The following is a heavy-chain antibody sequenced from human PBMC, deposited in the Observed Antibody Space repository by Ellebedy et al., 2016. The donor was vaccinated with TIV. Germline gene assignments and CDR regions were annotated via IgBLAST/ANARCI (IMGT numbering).Heavy chain of an antibody. D-gene: IGHD3-22*01. CDR2: INRDGSRT. CDR3: VRVTEDSSGYYPNEAFDI. CDR1: GFTLSNYW. V-gene: IGHV3-74*01. Sequence: GGSLRLSXAASGFTLSNYWMHWVRQAPGKGLVWISRINRDGSRTTYADSVKGRFTISRDNARNTLYLQMNSLRGEDTAVYYCVRVTEDSSGYYPNEAFDIWGRGTMITVSS. J-gene: IGHJ3*02.